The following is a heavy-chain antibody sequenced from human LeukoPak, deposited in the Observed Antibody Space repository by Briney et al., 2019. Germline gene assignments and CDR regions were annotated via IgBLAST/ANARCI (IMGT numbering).Heavy chain of an antibody. V-gene: IGHV3-48*04. CDR3: AKGGLYSSSWYRNFDY. CDR2: IRNSSSII. CDR1: GLTFSSYR. Sequence: GGSLTPSCAASGLTFSSYRMNWVRQAPGKGREWVSHIRNSSSIIYYADSVKGRFTISRDNSKNSLYLQMNSLRTEDTALYYCAKGGLYSSSWYRNFDYWGQGTLVTVSS. J-gene: IGHJ4*02. D-gene: IGHD6-13*01.